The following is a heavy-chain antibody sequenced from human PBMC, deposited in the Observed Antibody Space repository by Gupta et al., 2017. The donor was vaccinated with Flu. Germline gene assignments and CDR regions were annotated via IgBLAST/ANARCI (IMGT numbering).Heavy chain of an antibody. J-gene: IGHJ1*01. Sequence: VRLVESAGDLLHPCEPERLSYSASAVTRGDCHMSWVRQAPGRGLEWLSYIGIGGNTDYAESVRGRFTISRDNAKNTLYLQMNNLRDEDTAVYYCARDFDWEFQHWGQGILVTVSS. CDR3: ARDFDWEFQH. CDR1: AVTRGDCH. CDR2: IGIGGNT. D-gene: IGHD3-9*01. V-gene: IGHV3-11*06.